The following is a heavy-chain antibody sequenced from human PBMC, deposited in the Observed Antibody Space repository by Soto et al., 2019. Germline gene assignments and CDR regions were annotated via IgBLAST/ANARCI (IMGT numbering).Heavy chain of an antibody. Sequence: GGSLRLSCAVSGFTLNDFGMHWVRQAPGKGLEWLAVISYDGNTEDYADSVKGRFTIPRDSSKTTLYLQMDSLRVEDTAVYYCAKDRSLYLSFNYYGMDIWGQGTTVTVSS. CDR1: GFTLNDFG. D-gene: IGHD2-2*02. V-gene: IGHV3-30*18. J-gene: IGHJ6*02. CDR3: AKDRSLYLSFNYYGMDI. CDR2: ISYDGNTE.